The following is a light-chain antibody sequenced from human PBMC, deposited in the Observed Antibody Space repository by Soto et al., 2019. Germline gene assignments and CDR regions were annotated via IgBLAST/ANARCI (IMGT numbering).Light chain of an antibody. CDR2: DAS. CDR3: QQYDNLPPQLT. Sequence: DIQMTQSPSSLSASVGDRVTITCQASQDISNYLNWYQQKPGKAPKLLIYDASNLETGVPSRLSGSGSGTDFTFTISRLQPEDIATYYCQQYDNLPPQLTFGGGTKVEIK. V-gene: IGKV1-33*01. J-gene: IGKJ4*01. CDR1: QDISNY.